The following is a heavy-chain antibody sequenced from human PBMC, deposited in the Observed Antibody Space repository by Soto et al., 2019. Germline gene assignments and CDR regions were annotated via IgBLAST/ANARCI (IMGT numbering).Heavy chain of an antibody. V-gene: IGHV4-34*01. J-gene: IGHJ4*02. D-gene: IGHD2-8*02. CDR3: ARDKITGLFDY. CDR2: IDHSGST. Sequence: PSETLSLTCAVYGGSFSGYYWTWIRQPPGTGLEWIGEIDHSGSTNYNPSLKSRVTISVDTSKNQFSLKLTSVTAADTAVYYCARDKITGLFDYWGQGTLVTVSS. CDR1: GGSFSGYY.